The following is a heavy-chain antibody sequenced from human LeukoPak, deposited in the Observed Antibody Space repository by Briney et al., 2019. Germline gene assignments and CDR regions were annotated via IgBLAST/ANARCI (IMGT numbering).Heavy chain of an antibody. Sequence: ASVKVSCKASGYTFTSYYMHWVRQAPGQGLEWMGIINPSGGSTSYAQKFQGRVTMTRDTSTSTVYMELSSLRSEDTAVYYCARDAINSGYGTNYFDYWGQGTLVTVSS. D-gene: IGHD5-12*01. J-gene: IGHJ4*02. CDR1: GYTFTSYY. CDR2: INPSGGST. V-gene: IGHV1-46*01. CDR3: ARDAINSGYGTNYFDY.